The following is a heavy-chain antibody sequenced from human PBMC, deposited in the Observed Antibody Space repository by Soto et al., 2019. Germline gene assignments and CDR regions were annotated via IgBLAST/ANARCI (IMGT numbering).Heavy chain of an antibody. CDR3: ARGRIVVVVAAPDYGMDV. CDR2: IYYSGST. Sequence: QVQLQESGPGLVKPSETLSLTCTVSGGSISSYYWSWIRQPPGKGLEWIGYIYYSGSTNYNPSLKSRVTLSVDTSKNQFSLKLSSVTAADTAVYYCARGRIVVVVAAPDYGMDVWGQGTTVTVSS. CDR1: GGSISSYY. D-gene: IGHD2-15*01. J-gene: IGHJ6*02. V-gene: IGHV4-59*01.